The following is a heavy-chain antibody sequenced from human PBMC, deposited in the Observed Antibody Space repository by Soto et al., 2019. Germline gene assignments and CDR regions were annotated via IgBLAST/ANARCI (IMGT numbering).Heavy chain of an antibody. J-gene: IGHJ4*02. CDR3: ARDRFLEWLSNPDY. CDR1: GFTFSSYA. V-gene: IGHV3-30*01. D-gene: IGHD3-3*01. Sequence: PGGSLRLSCAASGFTFSSYAMHWVRQAPGKGQEWVAVISYDGSNKYYADSVKGRFTISRDNSKNALYLQLNSLRAEDTAVYYCARDRFLEWLSNPDYWGQGT. CDR2: ISYDGSNK.